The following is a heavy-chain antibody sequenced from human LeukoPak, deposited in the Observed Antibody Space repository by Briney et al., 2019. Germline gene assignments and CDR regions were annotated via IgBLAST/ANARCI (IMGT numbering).Heavy chain of an antibody. CDR2: ISGSGGYT. Sequence: GGSLRLSCAASGFTFRSYAMSWVRQAPGEGLEWVSTISGSGGYTYYADSVKGRFTISRDNSKNTLYLQMNSLRAEDTAVYYCARDFSDSSGYYDYWGQGTLVTVSS. CDR1: GFTFRSYA. CDR3: ARDFSDSSGYYDY. D-gene: IGHD3-22*01. J-gene: IGHJ4*02. V-gene: IGHV3-23*01.